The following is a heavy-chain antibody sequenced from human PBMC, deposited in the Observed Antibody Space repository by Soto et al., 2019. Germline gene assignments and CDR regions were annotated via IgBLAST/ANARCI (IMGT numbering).Heavy chain of an antibody. Sequence: SETLSLTCTVSGGSISSSSYYWGWIRQPPGKGLEWIGSIYYSGSTYYNPSLKSRVTISVETSKNQFSLKLSSVTAADTAVYYCARRSSGWYANYFDYWGQGTLVTVSS. D-gene: IGHD6-19*01. CDR2: IYYSGST. CDR3: ARRSSGWYANYFDY. CDR1: GGSISSSSYY. V-gene: IGHV4-39*01. J-gene: IGHJ4*02.